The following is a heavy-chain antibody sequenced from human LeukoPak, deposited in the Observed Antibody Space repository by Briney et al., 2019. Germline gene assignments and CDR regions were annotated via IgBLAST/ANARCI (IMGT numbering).Heavy chain of an antibody. Sequence: SETLSLTCTVSGGSVSSGSYYWSWIRQPPGKGLEWIGYIYYSGSTNYNPSLKSRVTISVDTSKNQFSLKLSSVTAADTVVYYCASNLSGSYYNWFDPWGQGTLVTVSS. CDR1: GGSVSSGSYY. V-gene: IGHV4-61*01. J-gene: IGHJ5*02. CDR2: IYYSGST. CDR3: ASNLSGSYYNWFDP. D-gene: IGHD1-26*01.